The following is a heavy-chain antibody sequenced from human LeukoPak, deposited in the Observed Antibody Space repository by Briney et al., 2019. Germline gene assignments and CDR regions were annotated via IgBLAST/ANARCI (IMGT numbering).Heavy chain of an antibody. CDR2: ISYDGSNK. CDR3: ARDRSSVYYDSSGLN. J-gene: IGHJ4*02. Sequence: GRSLRLSCAASGFTFSSYAMHWVRQAPGKGLERVAVISYDGSNKYYADSVKGRFTISRDNSKNTLYLQMNSLRAEDTAVYYCARDRSSVYYDSSGLNWGQGTLVTVSS. V-gene: IGHV3-30-3*01. CDR1: GFTFSSYA. D-gene: IGHD3-22*01.